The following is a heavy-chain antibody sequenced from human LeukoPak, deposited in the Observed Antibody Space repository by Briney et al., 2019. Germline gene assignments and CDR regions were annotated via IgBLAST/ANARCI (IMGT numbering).Heavy chain of an antibody. CDR2: ISFDGSNE. CDR1: GFTFSSYA. Sequence: PGRSLRLSCAASGFTFSSYAMHWVRQAPGKGLEWVAVISFDGSNEYYADFVKGRFTISRDNSKNTLYLQMNSLRAEDTALYYCAKDSGTTMVSTNYFDYWGQGTLVTVSS. CDR3: AKDSGTTMVSTNYFDY. V-gene: IGHV3-30-3*01. D-gene: IGHD5-18*01. J-gene: IGHJ4*02.